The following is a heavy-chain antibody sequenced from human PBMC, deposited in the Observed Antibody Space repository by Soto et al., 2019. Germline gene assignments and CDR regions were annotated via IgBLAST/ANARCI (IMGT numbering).Heavy chain of an antibody. CDR1: GGTFSSYT. Sequence: SVKVSCKASGGTFSSYTISWVRQAPGQGLEWMGRIIPILGIANYAQKFQGRVTITADKSTSTAYMELSSLRSEDTAVYYCARDPGKYNGFDPWGQGTLVTVSS. J-gene: IGHJ5*02. CDR2: IIPILGIA. V-gene: IGHV1-69*04. CDR3: ARDPGKYNGFDP.